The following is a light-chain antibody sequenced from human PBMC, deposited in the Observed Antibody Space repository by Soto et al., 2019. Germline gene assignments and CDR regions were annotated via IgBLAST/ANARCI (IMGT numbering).Light chain of an antibody. CDR1: SSDVGSYNL. V-gene: IGLV2-23*01. Sequence: LTQPASVSGSPGQSITISCTGTSSDVGSYNLVSWYQQHPGKAPKLMIYEGSKRPSGVSNRFSGSKSGNTASLTISGLQAEDEADYYCCSYAGSSTYVFGTGTKSPS. CDR2: EGS. CDR3: CSYAGSSTYV. J-gene: IGLJ1*01.